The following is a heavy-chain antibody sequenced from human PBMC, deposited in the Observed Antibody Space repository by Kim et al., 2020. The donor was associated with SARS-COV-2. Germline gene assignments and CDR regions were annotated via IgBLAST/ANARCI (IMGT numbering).Heavy chain of an antibody. CDR3: ARDPGLPSGYDPTRRLYYFDY. V-gene: IGHV4-39*07. J-gene: IGHJ4*02. CDR2: IYYRGKT. Sequence: SETLSLTCTVSGGSISGSNYYWGWIRQPPGKGLEWIGTIYYRGKTYYNPSLKSRVTISINTSKNQFSLKLSSVTAADTAVYYCARDPGLPSGYDPTRRLYYFDYWGQGTLVTVSS. D-gene: IGHD5-12*01. CDR1: GGSISGSNYY.